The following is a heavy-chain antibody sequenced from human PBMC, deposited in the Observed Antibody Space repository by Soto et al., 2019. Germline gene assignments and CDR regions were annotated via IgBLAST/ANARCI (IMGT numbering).Heavy chain of an antibody. CDR1: GYTFTSYD. V-gene: IGHV1-8*01. J-gene: IGHJ6*03. Sequence: ASVKVSCKASGYTFTSYDINWVRQATGQGLEWMGWMNPNSGNTGYAQKFQGRVTMTRNTSISTAYMELSSLRSEDTAVYYCARATMVRGVILFYMDVWGKGTTVTVSS. CDR3: ARATMVRGVILFYMDV. D-gene: IGHD3-10*01. CDR2: MNPNSGNT.